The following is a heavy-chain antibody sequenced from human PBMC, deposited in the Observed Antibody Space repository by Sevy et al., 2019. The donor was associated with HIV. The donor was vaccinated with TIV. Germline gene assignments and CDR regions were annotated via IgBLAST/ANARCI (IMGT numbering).Heavy chain of an antibody. V-gene: IGHV5-51*01. J-gene: IGHJ4*02. D-gene: IGHD2-2*01. CDR2: IYPGDSDT. Sequence: GESLKISCKGSGYTFSNYWIGWVRQMPGKGLEWMGVIYPGDSDTRYRPSFQGQVNISADKSSSTAYLQWSSLKTSDTAIYYCAGYPIVVVPAAEYYFDYWGQGTLVTVSS. CDR3: AGYPIVVVPAAEYYFDY. CDR1: GYTFSNYW.